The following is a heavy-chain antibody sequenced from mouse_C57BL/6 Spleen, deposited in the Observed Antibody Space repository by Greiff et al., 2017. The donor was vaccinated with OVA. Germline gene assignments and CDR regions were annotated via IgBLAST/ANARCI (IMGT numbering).Heavy chain of an antibody. D-gene: IGHD1-1*01. CDR1: GFTFSSYG. V-gene: IGHV5-6*01. J-gene: IGHJ4*01. CDR2: ISRGGSDT. CDR3: ARHMNYGSSYYAMDY. Sequence: EVQLVESGGDLVKPGGSLKLSCAASGFTFSSYGMSWVRQTPDKRLEWVATISRGGSDTYYPHSVKGRFTISRDNAKNTLYLQMSSLKSEDTAMYDCARHMNYGSSYYAMDYWGQGTSVTVSS.